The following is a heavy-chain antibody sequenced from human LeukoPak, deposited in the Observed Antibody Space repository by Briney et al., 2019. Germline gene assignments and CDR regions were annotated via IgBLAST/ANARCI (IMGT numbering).Heavy chain of an antibody. J-gene: IGHJ3*02. CDR3: AREGSLDAFDI. Sequence: GGSLRLSCAASGFTFSSYSMNWVRQAPGKGLEWVSSISSSSSYIYYADSVKGRFTISRDNAKNSLYLQMNSLRAEDTAVYYCAREGSLDAFDIWGQGTMVTVSS. CDR1: GFTFSSYS. CDR2: ISSSSSYI. V-gene: IGHV3-21*01.